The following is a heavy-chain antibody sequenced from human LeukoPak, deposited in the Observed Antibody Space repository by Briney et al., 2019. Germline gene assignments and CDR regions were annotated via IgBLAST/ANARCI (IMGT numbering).Heavy chain of an antibody. CDR3: AKDHPLSWFGP. Sequence: PGRSLRLSCAASGFTFSSYAMHWVRQAPGKGLEWVAFIRYDGSNKYYADSVKGRFTISRDNSKNTLYLQMNSLRAEDTAVYYCAKDHPLSWFGPWGQGTLVTVSS. CDR1: GFTFSSYA. V-gene: IGHV3-30*02. D-gene: IGHD2-15*01. J-gene: IGHJ5*02. CDR2: IRYDGSNK.